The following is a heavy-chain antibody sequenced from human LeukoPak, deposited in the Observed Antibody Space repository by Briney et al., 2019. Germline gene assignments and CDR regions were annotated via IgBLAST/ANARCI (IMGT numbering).Heavy chain of an antibody. CDR3: ARGTAYRQQLVRWFDP. CDR2: IIPIFGTA. V-gene: IGHV1-69*13. CDR1: GGTFSSYA. D-gene: IGHD6-13*01. Sequence: SVKVSCKASGGTFSSYAISWVRQAPGQGLEWMGGIIPIFGTANYAQKFQGRVTITADESTSTAYMELSSLRSEDTAVYYRARGTAYRQQLVRWFDPWGQGTLVTVSS. J-gene: IGHJ5*02.